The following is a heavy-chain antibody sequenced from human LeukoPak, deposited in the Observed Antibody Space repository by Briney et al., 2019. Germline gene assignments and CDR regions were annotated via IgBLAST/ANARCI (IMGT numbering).Heavy chain of an antibody. V-gene: IGHV2-5*02. CDR3: AHRYCTISFCPLFYFDH. CDR2: IYWDDAK. D-gene: IGHD2-8*01. Sequence: ESGPTLVNPTQTLTLTCTFSGFSLSTTGAGVGWIRQPPGKALEWLALIYWDDAKNYSPSLKSRLTITKDTSKNQVVLTMTNMDPVDTATYYCAHRYCTISFCPLFYFDHWGQGALVTVSS. CDR1: GFSLSTTGAG. J-gene: IGHJ4*02.